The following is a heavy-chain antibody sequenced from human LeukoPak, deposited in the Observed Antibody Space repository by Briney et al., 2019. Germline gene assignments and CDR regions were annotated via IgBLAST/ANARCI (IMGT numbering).Heavy chain of an antibody. CDR2: IKPDGSDK. Sequence: GGSLRLSCVGSGFSFRGHWVNWVRQSPGKGLEWVANIKPDGSDKYYVDSARGRSTVSRDNAKNSAFLQMNSLRAEDTAIYYCATISAQTFDIWGQGTLVSVSS. CDR3: ATISAQTFDI. J-gene: IGHJ3*02. D-gene: IGHD5-24*01. V-gene: IGHV3-7*01. CDR1: GFSFRGHW.